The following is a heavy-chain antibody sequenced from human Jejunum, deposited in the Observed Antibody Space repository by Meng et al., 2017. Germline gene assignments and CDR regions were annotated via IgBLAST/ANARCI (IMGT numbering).Heavy chain of an antibody. J-gene: IGHJ4*02. CDR2: INTNTGNA. CDR1: GYTFSSQP. V-gene: IGHV7-4-1*02. CDR3: ARHTGNLGLDY. D-gene: IGHD4-23*01. Sequence: QVQLVQSESELKKPGASVQVSCKASGYTFSSQPLNWVRQAPGQGLEWIGWINTNTGNANYGPDFTGRFVFSLDTSVSTAYLQISSLSAEDTAVYYCARHTGNLGLDYWGQGTLVTVSS.